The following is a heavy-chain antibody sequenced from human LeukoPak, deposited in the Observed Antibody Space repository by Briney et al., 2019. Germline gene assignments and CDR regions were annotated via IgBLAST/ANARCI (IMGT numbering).Heavy chain of an antibody. CDR1: GYTFTTYG. D-gene: IGHD6-13*01. V-gene: IGHV7-4-1*02. J-gene: IGHJ4*02. CDR3: GRGMADTSNWPDY. Sequence: GASVKVSCKPSGYTFTTYGINWVRQAPGQGLEWMGWINTDTGHPTYAQGFTGRFVFSLDTSVSTAYLQISSLKAEDTAVYYCGRGMADTSNWPDYWGQGTLVTVSS. CDR2: INTDTGHP.